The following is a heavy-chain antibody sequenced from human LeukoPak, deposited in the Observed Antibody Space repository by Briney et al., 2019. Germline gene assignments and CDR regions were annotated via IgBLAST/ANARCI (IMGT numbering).Heavy chain of an antibody. CDR1: GGSVSSGNYF. CDR3: ARLSKGRYFGYFFDY. J-gene: IGHJ4*02. D-gene: IGHD3-9*01. CDR2: INYLGST. V-gene: IGHV4-39*01. Sequence: SETLSLTCSVTGGSVSSGNYFWGWIRQPPGKGLEWIGNINYLGSTAYNPSLKSRVTTSVDTSKHQFSLKLTSVTAADTAVYYCARLSKGRYFGYFFDYWGQGTLVTVSS.